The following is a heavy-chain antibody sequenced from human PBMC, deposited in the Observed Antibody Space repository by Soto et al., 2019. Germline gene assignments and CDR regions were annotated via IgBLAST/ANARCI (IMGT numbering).Heavy chain of an antibody. CDR3: ARVKAGVVY. CDR2: IYYSGST. V-gene: IGHV4-30-4*01. CDR1: GGSIGSGDYF. Sequence: SETLCLTYTVSGGSIGSGDYFWSWIRQPPGKGLEWIGYIYYSGSTYYNPSLKSRVTISVDTSKNQFSLKLSSVTAADTAVYYCARVKAGVVYWGLGTLVTVSS. J-gene: IGHJ4*02. D-gene: IGHD6-13*01.